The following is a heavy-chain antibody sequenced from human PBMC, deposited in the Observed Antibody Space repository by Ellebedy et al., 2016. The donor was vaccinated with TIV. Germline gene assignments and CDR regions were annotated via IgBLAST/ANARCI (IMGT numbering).Heavy chain of an antibody. CDR2: VSYDGSNK. V-gene: IGHV3-30*03. CDR3: ARRGYCSGGRCASVPFDY. CDR1: GFTFSNYG. D-gene: IGHD2-15*01. J-gene: IGHJ4*02. Sequence: GESLKISCAASGFTFSNYGMHWVRQAPGKGLEWVAVVSYDGSNKYYADSVKGRFTISRDNSRNTLYLQMNSLRAEETAVYYCARRGYCSGGRCASVPFDYWGQGTLVTVSS.